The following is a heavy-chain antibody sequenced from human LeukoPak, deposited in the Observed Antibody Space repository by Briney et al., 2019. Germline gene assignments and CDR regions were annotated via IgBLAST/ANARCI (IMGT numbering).Heavy chain of an antibody. CDR2: ISGTGGTT. D-gene: IGHD2-15*01. V-gene: IGHV3-23*01. Sequence: GGSLRLSCAASGFTFSRYAMSWVRRAPGKGLEWGSTISGTGGTTYYADSVKGRFTISRDNSKNTLYLQMNSLRAEDTAVYYCAKGDCTGGSCLPFDYWGQGTLVTVSS. CDR1: GFTFSRYA. J-gene: IGHJ4*02. CDR3: AKGDCTGGSCLPFDY.